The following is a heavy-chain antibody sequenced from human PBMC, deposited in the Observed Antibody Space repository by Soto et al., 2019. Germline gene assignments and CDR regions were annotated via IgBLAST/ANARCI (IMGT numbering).Heavy chain of an antibody. CDR1: GFTFSSYA. CDR2: ISGSGGST. CDR3: AKQVSRCSSTSCRVSDY. D-gene: IGHD2-2*01. V-gene: IGHV3-23*01. J-gene: IGHJ4*02. Sequence: GGSLRLSCAAYGFTFSSYAMSWVRQAPGKGLEWVSAISGSGGSTYYADSVKGRFTISRDNSKNTLYLQMNSLRAEDTAVYYCAKQVSRCSSTSCRVSDYRGQGTLVTVTS.